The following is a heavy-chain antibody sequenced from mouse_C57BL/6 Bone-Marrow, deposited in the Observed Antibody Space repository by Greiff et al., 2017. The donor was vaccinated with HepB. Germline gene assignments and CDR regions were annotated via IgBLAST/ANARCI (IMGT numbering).Heavy chain of an antibody. J-gene: IGHJ4*01. Sequence: VKLVESGPGLVAPSQSLSITCTVSGFSLTSYGVSWVRQPPGKGLEWLGVIWGDGSTNYHSALISRLSISKDNSKSQVFLKLNSLQTDDTATYYCAKLKPLYYGSSYYYAMDYWGQGTSVTVSS. D-gene: IGHD1-1*01. CDR2: IWGDGST. CDR1: GFSLTSYG. V-gene: IGHV2-3*01. CDR3: AKLKPLYYGSSYYYAMDY.